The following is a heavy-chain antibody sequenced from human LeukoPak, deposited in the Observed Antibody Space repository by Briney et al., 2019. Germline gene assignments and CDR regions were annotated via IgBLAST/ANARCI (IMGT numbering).Heavy chain of an antibody. CDR1: GFTVSSNY. V-gene: IGHV3-66*01. J-gene: IGHJ4*02. CDR2: IYSGGST. CDR3: ARDVGSSWTAPDY. D-gene: IGHD6-13*01. Sequence: GGSLRLSCAASGFTVSSNYMSWVRQAPGKGLEWVSVIYSGGSTYYADSVKGRFTISRDNSKNTLYLQMNRLRAEDTAVYYCARDVGSSWTAPDYWGQGTLVTVSS.